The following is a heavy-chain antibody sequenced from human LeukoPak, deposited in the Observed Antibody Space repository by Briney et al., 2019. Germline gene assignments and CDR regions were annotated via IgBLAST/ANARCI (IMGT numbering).Heavy chain of an antibody. D-gene: IGHD6-13*01. CDR1: GGSISSSSYY. J-gene: IGHJ6*02. CDR3: ARQMYSSSWYANPYYYYYGMDV. Sequence: PSETLSLTCTVSGGSISSSSYYWGWIRQPPGKGLEWVGSIYYSGSTYYNPSLKSRVTISVDTSKNQFSLKLSSVPAADTAVYYCARQMYSSSWYANPYYYYYGMDVWGQGTTVTVSS. CDR2: IYYSGST. V-gene: IGHV4-39*01.